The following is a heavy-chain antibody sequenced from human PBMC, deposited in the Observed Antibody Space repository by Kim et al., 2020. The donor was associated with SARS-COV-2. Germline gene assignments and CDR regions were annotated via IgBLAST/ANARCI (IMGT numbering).Heavy chain of an antibody. CDR2: IYYSGST. D-gene: IGHD3-10*01. CDR1: GGSISSGGYY. CDR3: ARTTMVRGALGFPFWFDP. Sequence: SETLSLTCTVSGGSISSGGYYWSWIRQHPGKGLEWIGYIYYSGSTYYNPSLKSRVTISVDTSKNQFSLKLSSVTAADTAVYYCARTTMVRGALGFPFWFDPWGQGTLVTVSS. J-gene: IGHJ5*02. V-gene: IGHV4-31*03.